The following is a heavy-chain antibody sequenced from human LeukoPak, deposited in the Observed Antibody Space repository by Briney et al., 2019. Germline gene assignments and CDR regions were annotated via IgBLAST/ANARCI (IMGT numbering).Heavy chain of an antibody. Sequence: GASVKVSCKASGYTFTGYYMHWVRQAPGQGLEWMGWINPNSGGTHYAQKFQGRVTVTRDTSISTTYMDLSRLSSDDTAVYYCARKGEDYGDYDYWGQGTLVTVSS. CDR1: GYTFTGYY. CDR2: INPNSGGT. D-gene: IGHD4-17*01. CDR3: ARKGEDYGDYDY. V-gene: IGHV1-2*02. J-gene: IGHJ4*02.